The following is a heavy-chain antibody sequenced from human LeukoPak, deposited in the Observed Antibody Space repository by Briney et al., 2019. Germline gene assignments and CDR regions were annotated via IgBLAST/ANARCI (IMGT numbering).Heavy chain of an antibody. CDR1: GYSFTSYW. CDR2: IYPGDSDT. V-gene: IGHV5-51*01. Sequence: GESLKISCKGSGYSFTSYWIGWVRQMPGKGLEWMGIIYPGDSDTRYSPSFQGQVTISADKSISTAYLQWSSLKASDTAMYYCARLWSSGLVSMGPDFDYWGQGTLVTVSS. CDR3: ARLWSSGLVSMGPDFDY. D-gene: IGHD6-19*01. J-gene: IGHJ4*02.